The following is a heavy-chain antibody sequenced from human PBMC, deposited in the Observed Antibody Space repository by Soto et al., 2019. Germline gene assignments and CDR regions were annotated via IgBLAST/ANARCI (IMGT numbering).Heavy chain of an antibody. D-gene: IGHD2-15*01. Sequence: SETLSLTCAVSGFFISSGNYWGWIRKPPGKGLEWIGSIFHGGNTYYNPSLKSRVTISVDMFKNQFSLKLNSVTAAGTAVYYCARARWYDAFDAWGQGTVVTVSS. V-gene: IGHV4-38-2*01. CDR2: IFHGGNT. CDR1: GFFISSGNY. CDR3: ARARWYDAFDA. J-gene: IGHJ3*01.